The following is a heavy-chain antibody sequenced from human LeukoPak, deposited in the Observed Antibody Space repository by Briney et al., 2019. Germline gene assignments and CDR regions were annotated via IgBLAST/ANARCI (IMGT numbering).Heavy chain of an antibody. CDR2: IRGTGGST. Sequence: PGGSLRLSCAASGFTFSSYGMSWVRQAPGEGLEWVSTIRGTGGSTYYADSVKGRFTISRDNSKNTLYLQLNSQRAEDTAVYYCAKGGVGATDWFDPWGQGTLVTVSS. CDR1: GFTFSSYG. CDR3: AKGGVGATDWFDP. D-gene: IGHD1-26*01. J-gene: IGHJ5*02. V-gene: IGHV3-23*01.